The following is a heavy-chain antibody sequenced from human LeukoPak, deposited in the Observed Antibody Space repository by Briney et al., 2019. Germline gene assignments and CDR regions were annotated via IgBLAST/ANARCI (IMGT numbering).Heavy chain of an antibody. CDR3: ARLVAYCDKTSCSGS. D-gene: IGHD2-21*01. CDR1: GASLSNQY. CDR2: VYDREST. Sequence: PSETLSLTCTVPGASLSNQYWNWVRQSPGKGLEWIGYVYDRESTNYNPSLQSRVTISVESSKNRFSLKLSSVTAADTAVYYCARLVAYCDKTSCSGSWGQGTLVTVSS. J-gene: IGHJ4*02. V-gene: IGHV4-59*11.